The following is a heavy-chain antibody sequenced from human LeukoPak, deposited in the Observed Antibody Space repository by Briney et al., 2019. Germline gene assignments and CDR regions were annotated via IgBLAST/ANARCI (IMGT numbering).Heavy chain of an antibody. CDR2: INAGNGNT. V-gene: IGHV1-3*01. D-gene: IGHD3-3*01. CDR3: ARDQKTLRFLEWLSQAPYYFDY. J-gene: IGHJ4*02. Sequence: ASVNVSCKASGYTFTSYAMHWVRQAPGQRLEWMGWINAGNGNTKYSQKFQGRVTITRDTSASTAYMELSSLRSEDTAVYYCARDQKTLRFLEWLSQAPYYFDYWGQGTLVTVSS. CDR1: GYTFTSYA.